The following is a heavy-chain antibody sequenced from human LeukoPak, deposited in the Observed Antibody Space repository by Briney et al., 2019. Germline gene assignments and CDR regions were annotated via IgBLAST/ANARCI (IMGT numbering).Heavy chain of an antibody. CDR1: GGSISSYY. V-gene: IGHV4-59*01. CDR2: IYYSGST. Sequence: SETLSLTCTVSGGSISSYYWSWIRQPPGKGLEWIGYIYYSGSTNCNPSLKSRVTISVDTSKNQFSLKLSSVTAADTAVYYCARGAAAGNDYWGQGTLVTVSS. J-gene: IGHJ4*02. CDR3: ARGAAAGNDY. D-gene: IGHD6-13*01.